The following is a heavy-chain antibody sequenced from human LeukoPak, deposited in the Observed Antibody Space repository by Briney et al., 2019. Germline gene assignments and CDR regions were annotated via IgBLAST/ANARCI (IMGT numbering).Heavy chain of an antibody. CDR3: ARGSYGGRPFDY. CDR2: IYYSGST. D-gene: IGHD2-15*01. J-gene: IGHJ4*02. V-gene: IGHV4-31*03. CDR1: GGSISSGGYY. Sequence: SQTLSLTCTVSGGSISSGGYYWRWIPQHPGKGLEWIGYIYYSGSTYYNPSLKSRVTISVDTSKNQFSLKLSSVTAADTAVYYCARGSYGGRPFDYWGQGTLVTVSS.